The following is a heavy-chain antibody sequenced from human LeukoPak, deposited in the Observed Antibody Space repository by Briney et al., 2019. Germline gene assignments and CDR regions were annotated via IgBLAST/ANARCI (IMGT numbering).Heavy chain of an antibody. Sequence: ASVKVSCKASGYTFTSYDINWVRQATGQGLEWMGWMNPNSGNTGYAQKFQGRVTMTRNTSISTAYMELSSLRSEDTAVYYCARASSYGYVDWFDPWGQGTLVTVSS. V-gene: IGHV1-8*01. J-gene: IGHJ5*02. CDR3: ARASSYGYVDWFDP. CDR1: GYTFTSYD. CDR2: MNPNSGNT. D-gene: IGHD5-18*01.